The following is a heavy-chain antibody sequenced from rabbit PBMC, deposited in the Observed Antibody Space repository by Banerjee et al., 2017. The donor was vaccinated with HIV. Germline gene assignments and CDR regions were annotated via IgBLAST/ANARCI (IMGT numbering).Heavy chain of an antibody. J-gene: IGHJ4*01. D-gene: IGHD6-1*01. Sequence: QEQLVESGGDLVKPEGSLTLTCTASGFSFSSGYDMCWVRQAPGKGLEWIACIYTGSRDTTYYASWAKGRFTISKTSSTTMTLQMTSLTAADTATYFCARGVSDIGYGGATYFNLWGPGTLVTIS. CDR1: GFSFSSGYD. CDR3: ARGVSDIGYGGATYFNL. V-gene: IGHV1S45*01. CDR2: IYTGSRDTT.